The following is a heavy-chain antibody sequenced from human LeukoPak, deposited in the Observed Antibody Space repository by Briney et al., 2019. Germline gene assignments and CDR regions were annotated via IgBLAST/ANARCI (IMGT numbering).Heavy chain of an antibody. CDR2: FDPEDGET. D-gene: IGHD3-9*01. J-gene: IGHJ4*02. Sequence: ASVKVSCKVSGYTLTELSMHWVRQAPGKGLEWMGGFDPEDGETIYAQRFQGRVTMTEDTSTDTAYMELSSLRSEDTAVYYCATDILTGYLGRSGGYWGQGTLVTVSS. V-gene: IGHV1-24*01. CDR1: GYTLTELS. CDR3: ATDILTGYLGRSGGY.